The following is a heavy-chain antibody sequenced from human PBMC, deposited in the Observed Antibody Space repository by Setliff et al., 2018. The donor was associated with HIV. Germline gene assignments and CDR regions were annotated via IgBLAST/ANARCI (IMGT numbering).Heavy chain of an antibody. CDR1: GDNFNNVA. D-gene: IGHD3-3*01. CDR2: ILPIFGAT. V-gene: IGHV1-69*13. CDR3: ARIGWYDNYFDS. J-gene: IGHJ1*01. Sequence: GASVKVSCKASGDNFNNVAFNWVRQAPGQGLEWMGGILPIFGATDYAQKFQGRLTLTAVQSENSVYMELSSLRSDDTAVYFCARIGWYDNYFDSWGQGSLVTVSS.